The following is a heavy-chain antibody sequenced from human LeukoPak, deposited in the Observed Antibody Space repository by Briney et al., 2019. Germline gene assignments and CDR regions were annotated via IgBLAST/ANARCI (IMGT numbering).Heavy chain of an antibody. CDR1: GYSFTSYW. D-gene: IGHD3-10*01. J-gene: IGHJ4*02. Sequence: GESLKISCKGSGYSFTSYWIGWVRQMPGKGLEWMGIIYPGDSDTRYSPSFQGQVTISADKSISTAYLQWSSLKASDTAMYYCARQGFMVRGVITPNYFDYWGQGTLVTVSS. CDR2: IYPGDSDT. CDR3: ARQGFMVRGVITPNYFDY. V-gene: IGHV5-51*01.